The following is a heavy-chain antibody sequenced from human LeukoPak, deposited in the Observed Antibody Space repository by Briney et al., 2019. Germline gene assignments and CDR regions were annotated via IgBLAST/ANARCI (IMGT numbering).Heavy chain of an antibody. J-gene: IGHJ4*02. CDR2: ISYDGSNK. Sequence: GRSVRLSCAASGFTFSSYAMHWVRQAPGKGLEWVAVISYDGSNKYYADSVKGRFTISRDNSKNTLYLQMNSLRAEDTAVYYCARSLRQWLGSVTTSFDYWGQGTLVTVSS. D-gene: IGHD6-19*01. CDR3: ARSLRQWLGSVTTSFDY. V-gene: IGHV3-30*04. CDR1: GFTFSSYA.